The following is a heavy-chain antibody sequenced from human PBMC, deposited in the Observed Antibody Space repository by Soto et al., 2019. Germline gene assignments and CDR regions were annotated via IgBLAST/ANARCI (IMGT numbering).Heavy chain of an antibody. CDR3: ASHGERTIRSLNWFDP. D-gene: IGHD2-21*01. CDR1: GGSISSSNW. CDR2: IYHSGST. Sequence: SETLSLTCAVSGGSISSSNWWSWVRQPPGKGLEWIGEIYHSGSTNYNPSLKSRVTISVDKSKNQFSLKLSSVTAADTAMYYCASHGERTIRSLNWFDPWGQGTLVTVSS. J-gene: IGHJ5*02. V-gene: IGHV4-4*02.